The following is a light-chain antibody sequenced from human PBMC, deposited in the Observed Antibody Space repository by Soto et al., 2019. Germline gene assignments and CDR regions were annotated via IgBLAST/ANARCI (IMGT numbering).Light chain of an antibody. Sequence: QSALTQPASVSGSPGQSITISCTGTNGDVGSYDLVSWYQRYPGEAPKLIIYEVNKRPSGISNRFSGSKSGNTASLTISGLQAEDEADYYCSSYAGSNNFVFGTGTKLTVL. CDR2: EVN. CDR3: SSYAGSNNFV. J-gene: IGLJ1*01. CDR1: NGDVGSYDL. V-gene: IGLV2-23*02.